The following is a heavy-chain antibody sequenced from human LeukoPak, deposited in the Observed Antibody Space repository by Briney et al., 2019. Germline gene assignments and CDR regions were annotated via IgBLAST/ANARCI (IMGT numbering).Heavy chain of an antibody. CDR1: GFTFSNYA. D-gene: IGHD3-16*02. J-gene: IGHJ4*02. V-gene: IGHV3-48*03. Sequence: GGSLRLSCAASGFTFSNYAMMWVRQAPGKGLEWVSYISSSGGTIYYADSVKGRFTISRANAKNSLYLQMNSVRVEDTAVYYCARDLWGSSRPPFDYWGQGTLVTVS. CDR3: ARDLWGSSRPPFDY. CDR2: ISSSGGTI.